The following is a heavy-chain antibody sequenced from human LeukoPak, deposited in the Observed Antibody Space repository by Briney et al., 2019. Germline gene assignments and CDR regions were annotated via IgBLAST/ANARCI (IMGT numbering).Heavy chain of an antibody. J-gene: IGHJ4*02. D-gene: IGHD6-19*01. CDR2: INEDGSNK. CDR3: TRVIVAVPGYFDYFDF. CDR1: GFSFSIHY. Sequence: GGSLRLSCTASGFSFSIHYMRWIRQAPGKGLEWVANINEDGSNKWHLGSVKGRFTVSRDNARNSLYLQMNSLRVEDTAVYYCTRVIVAVPGYFDYFDFWGQGVLVTVSS. V-gene: IGHV3-7*01.